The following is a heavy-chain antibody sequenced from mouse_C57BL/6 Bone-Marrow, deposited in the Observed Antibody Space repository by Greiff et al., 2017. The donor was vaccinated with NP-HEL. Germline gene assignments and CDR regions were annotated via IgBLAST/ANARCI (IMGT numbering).Heavy chain of an antibody. CDR1: GYTFTSYW. J-gene: IGHJ1*03. Sequence: QVQLQQPGAELVRPGSSVKLSCKASGYTFTSYWMHWVKQRPIQGLEWIGNIDPSDSETHYNQKFKDKATLTVDKSSSTAYMQLSSLTSEDSAVYYCARERLNYYGSSWSDWYFDVWGTGTTVTVSS. D-gene: IGHD1-1*01. CDR2: IDPSDSET. CDR3: ARERLNYYGSSWSDWYFDV. V-gene: IGHV1-52*01.